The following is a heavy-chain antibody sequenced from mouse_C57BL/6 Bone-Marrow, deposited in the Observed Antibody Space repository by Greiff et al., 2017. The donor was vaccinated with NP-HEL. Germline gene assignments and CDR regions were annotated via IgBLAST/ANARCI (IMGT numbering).Heavy chain of an antibody. CDR3: VRSTIVNYFDY. Sequence: EAGGGLVQPKGSLKLSCAASGFSFNTYAMNWVRQAPGKGLEWVARIRSKSNNYATYYADSVKDRFTISRDDSESMLYLQMNNLKTEDTAMYYCVRSTIVNYFDYWGQGTTLTVSS. V-gene: IGHV10-1*01. J-gene: IGHJ2*01. CDR1: GFSFNTYA. D-gene: IGHD2-5*01. CDR2: IRSKSNNYAT.